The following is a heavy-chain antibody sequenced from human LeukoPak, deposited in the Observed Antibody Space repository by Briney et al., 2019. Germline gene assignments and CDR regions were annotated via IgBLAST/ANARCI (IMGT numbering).Heavy chain of an antibody. J-gene: IGHJ5*02. CDR3: ARAEYISSWYENWFDP. Sequence: ASVKVSCKASGYTFTSYGISWVRQAPGQGLEWMGWISAYNGNTNYAQKLQGRVTMTTDTSTSTAYMELRSLRSDDTAVYYCARAEYISSWYENWFDPWGQGTLVTVSS. CDR1: GYTFTSYG. D-gene: IGHD6-13*01. V-gene: IGHV1-18*01. CDR2: ISAYNGNT.